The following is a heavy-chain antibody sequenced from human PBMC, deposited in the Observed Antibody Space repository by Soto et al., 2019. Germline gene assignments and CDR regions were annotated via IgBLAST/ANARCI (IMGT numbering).Heavy chain of an antibody. J-gene: IGHJ5*02. CDR3: ATSYDSGFDP. D-gene: IGHD3-3*01. CDR2: ITPNNGYT. V-gene: IGHV1-18*01. Sequence: QLQLMQSGGEAKNPGASVKVSCEASGYSFSTYAISWLRQAPGQGLEWMGLITPNNGYTNYAQKFKGRRILTTDIPSSTAYMELTSLRYDDTAMYYCATSYDSGFDPWGQGTLVSVS. CDR1: GYSFSTYA.